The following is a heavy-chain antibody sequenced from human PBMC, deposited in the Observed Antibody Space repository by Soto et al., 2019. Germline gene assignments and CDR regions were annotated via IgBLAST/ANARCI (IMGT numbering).Heavy chain of an antibody. V-gene: IGHV1-69*02. CDR1: GGTFSNST. CDR3: ARFKLGDDY. Sequence: QVQLVQSGAEVRKPGSSVKVSCQASGGTFSNSTVTWVRQAPGQGLEWMGRLIPILGLANYAQKFRGRHTITADQSTTTAYMELRSLRSEDTAIYYCARFKLGDDYWGQGTLVTVSS. CDR2: LIPILGLA. D-gene: IGHD5-12*01. J-gene: IGHJ4*02.